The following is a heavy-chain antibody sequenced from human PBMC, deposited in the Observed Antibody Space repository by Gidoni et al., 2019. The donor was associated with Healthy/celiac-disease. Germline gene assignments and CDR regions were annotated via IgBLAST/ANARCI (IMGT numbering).Heavy chain of an antibody. CDR2: ISSSSSYI. J-gene: IGHJ6*03. CDR1: GFPFSRYS. D-gene: IGHD2-2*01. V-gene: IGHV3-21*01. Sequence: EVQLVASGGGLVKPGGSLRLPCAASGFPFSRYSMNWVRQAPGKGLERVSSISSSSSYIYYADSVKGRFTISRDNAKNSLYLQMNSLRAEDTAVYYCARADDPDCSSTSCYVGYYYYMDVWGKGTTVTVSS. CDR3: ARADDPDCSSTSCYVGYYYYMDV.